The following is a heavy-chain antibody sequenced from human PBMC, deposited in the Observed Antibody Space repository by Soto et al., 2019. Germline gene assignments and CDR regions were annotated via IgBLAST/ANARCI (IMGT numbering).Heavy chain of an antibody. CDR2: INHRGST. CDR1: GASLSSSRW. Sequence: QVQLQESGPGLVKPSGTLSLTCAVSGASLSSSRWWSWVRQPPGKGLEWIGEINHRGSTNTKPSLKSRVTISVDKSKNQFSLNLTSLTVADKAVYYCVRDDSPSGSYFYWGKGILVTFSS. J-gene: IGHJ4*02. V-gene: IGHV4-4*02. CDR3: VRDDSPSGSYFY. D-gene: IGHD1-26*01.